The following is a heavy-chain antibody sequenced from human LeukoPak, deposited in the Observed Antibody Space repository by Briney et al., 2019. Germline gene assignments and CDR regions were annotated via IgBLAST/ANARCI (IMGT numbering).Heavy chain of an antibody. D-gene: IGHD3-10*01. CDR2: FDPQYGEG. V-gene: IGHV1-24*01. J-gene: IGHJ4*02. Sequence: ASVKVSCKVSGYILTELSIHWVRQAPGKGLEWMGGFDPQYGEGVYAQKFLGRVTMTEDTSTDTAYMELRSLSSDDTAVYYCATGAYTSGSFYFGDIFNWGQGTLVTVSS. CDR3: ATGAYTSGSFYFGDIFN. CDR1: GYILTELS.